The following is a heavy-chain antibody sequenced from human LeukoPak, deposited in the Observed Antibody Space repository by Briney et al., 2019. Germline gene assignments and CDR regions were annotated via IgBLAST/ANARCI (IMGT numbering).Heavy chain of an antibody. CDR3: AREGYCIGINCPVPY. V-gene: IGHV1-2*02. Sequence: ASVKVSCKASGYTFTGYYIHWVRQAPGQGLEWMGWINPNSGGTNYAQKFQGRVTMIRDTSISTAYMELSRLRSDDTAVYYCAREGYCIGINCPVPYWGQGTLVTVSS. CDR2: INPNSGGT. CDR1: GYTFTGYY. D-gene: IGHD2-15*01. J-gene: IGHJ4*02.